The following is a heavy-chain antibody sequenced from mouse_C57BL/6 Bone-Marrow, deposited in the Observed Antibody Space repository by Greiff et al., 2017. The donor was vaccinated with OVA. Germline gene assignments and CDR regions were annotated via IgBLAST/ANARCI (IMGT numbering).Heavy chain of an antibody. Sequence: EVQLQQSGAELVRPGASVKLSCTASGFNIKDYYMHWVKQRPEQGLEWIGRIDPEDGDTEYAPKFQGKATMTADTSSNTAYLQLSSLTSEDTAVYYGTTEGYGNFSWFAYWGQGTLVTVSA. V-gene: IGHV14-1*01. CDR2: IDPEDGDT. D-gene: IGHD2-10*02. J-gene: IGHJ3*01. CDR1: GFNIKDYY. CDR3: TTEGYGNFSWFAY.